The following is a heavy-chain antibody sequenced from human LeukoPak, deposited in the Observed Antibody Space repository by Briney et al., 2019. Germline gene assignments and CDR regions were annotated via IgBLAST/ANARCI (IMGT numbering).Heavy chain of an antibody. Sequence: SETLSLTCAVYGGSFSGYYWSWIRQPPGKGLEWIGEINHSGSTNYNPSLKSRVTISVDASKNQFSLKLSPVTAADTAVYYCARVPARAYYDTSGYPQAALDYWGQGTLVTVSS. CDR2: INHSGST. J-gene: IGHJ4*02. V-gene: IGHV4-34*01. CDR1: GGSFSGYY. D-gene: IGHD3-22*01. CDR3: ARVPARAYYDTSGYPQAALDY.